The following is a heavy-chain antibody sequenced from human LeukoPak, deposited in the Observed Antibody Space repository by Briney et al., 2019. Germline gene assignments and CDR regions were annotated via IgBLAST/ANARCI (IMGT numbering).Heavy chain of an antibody. Sequence: ASVKASCKASGYTFTSYGISWVRQAPGQGLEWMGWISAYNGNTNYAQKLQGRVTMTTDTSTSTAYMELRSLRSDDTAVYYCARDRTHYGSGSYYNYFDYWGQGTLVTVSS. CDR3: ARDRTHYGSGSYYNYFDY. V-gene: IGHV1-18*01. CDR1: GYTFTSYG. J-gene: IGHJ4*02. CDR2: ISAYNGNT. D-gene: IGHD3-10*01.